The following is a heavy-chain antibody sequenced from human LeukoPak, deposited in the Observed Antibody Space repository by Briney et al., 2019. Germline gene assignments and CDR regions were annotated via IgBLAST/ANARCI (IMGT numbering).Heavy chain of an antibody. J-gene: IGHJ4*02. CDR1: GDTVSSNSAV. V-gene: IGHV6-1*01. Sequence: SQTLSLTCAISGDTVSSNSAVWNWIRQSPSRRLEWLGRTYYKSRWYFYSAISVKGRITITPDTSKNQFSLQLRSVTPDDTAVYYCARDRRRGYSYGYYFDYWGQGTLVTVSS. D-gene: IGHD5-18*01. CDR3: ARDRRRGYSYGYYFDY. CDR2: TYYKSRWYF.